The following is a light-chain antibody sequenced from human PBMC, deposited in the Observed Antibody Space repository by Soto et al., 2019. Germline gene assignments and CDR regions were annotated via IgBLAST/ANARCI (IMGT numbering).Light chain of an antibody. Sequence: IVMTQSPATLSVSPGERATLSCRASQSVSSNLAWYQQKPGQAPRLLIYGASTRATGIPARFSGSGSGTEFTLTISSLQSEDFAVYYCQQYNNWPPVWTFGQGTKVDIK. V-gene: IGKV3-15*01. CDR3: QQYNNWPPVWT. CDR2: GAS. CDR1: QSVSSN. J-gene: IGKJ1*01.